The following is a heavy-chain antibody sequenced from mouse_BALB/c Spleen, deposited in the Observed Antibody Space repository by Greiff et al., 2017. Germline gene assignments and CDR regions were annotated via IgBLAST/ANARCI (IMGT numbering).Heavy chain of an antibody. Sequence: EVQGVESGGGLVQPGGSRKLSCAASGFTFSSFGMRWVRQAPEKGLEWVAYISSGSSTIYYADTVKGRFTISRDNPKNTLFLQMTSLRSEDTAMYYCARGYYESAMDYWGQGTSVTVSS. CDR1: GFTFSSFG. J-gene: IGHJ4*01. CDR2: ISSGSSTI. CDR3: ARGYYESAMDY. D-gene: IGHD1-1*01. V-gene: IGHV5-17*02.